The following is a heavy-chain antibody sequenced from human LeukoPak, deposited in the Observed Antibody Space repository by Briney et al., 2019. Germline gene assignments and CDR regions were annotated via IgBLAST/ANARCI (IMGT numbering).Heavy chain of an antibody. CDR1: GFTFSSYS. CDR2: ISYDGSNK. V-gene: IGHV3-30*03. J-gene: IGHJ5*02. CDR3: ARDYLPGGYDIWSGYYQFGINWFDP. Sequence: GGSLRLSCAASGFTFSSYSMNWVRQAPGKGLEWVAVISYDGSNKYYADSVKGRFTISRDNSKNTLYLQMNSLRAEDTAVYYCARDYLPGGYDIWSGYYQFGINWFDPWGQGTLVTVSS. D-gene: IGHD3-3*01.